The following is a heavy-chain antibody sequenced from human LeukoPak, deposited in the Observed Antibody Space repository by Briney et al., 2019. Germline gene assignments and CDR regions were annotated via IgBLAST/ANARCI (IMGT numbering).Heavy chain of an antibody. V-gene: IGHV1-8*01. D-gene: IGHD3-10*01. Sequence: ASVKVSCKASGYTFTTSDINWVRQAPGQGREWMGWMNPNSGNAVYAQKFQGTVTMTRSTSINTAYMELSSLRSGDTAVYYFSRGGSRCFDIWGLGTMVTVSS. J-gene: IGHJ3*02. CDR3: SRGGSRCFDI. CDR1: GYTFTTSD. CDR2: MNPNSGNA.